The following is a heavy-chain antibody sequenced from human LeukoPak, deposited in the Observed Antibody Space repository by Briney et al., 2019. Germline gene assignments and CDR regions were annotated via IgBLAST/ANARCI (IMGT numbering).Heavy chain of an antibody. CDR2: INHSGST. CDR3: ARALTYYDFWSGYYMGGAFDY. Sequence: SETLSLTCAVYGGSSSGYYWSWIRQPPGKGLEWIGEINHSGSTNYNPSLKSRVTISVDTSKNQFSLKLCSVTAADTAVYYCARALTYYDFWSGYYMGGAFDYWGQGTLVTVSS. J-gene: IGHJ4*02. V-gene: IGHV4-34*01. CDR1: GGSSSGYY. D-gene: IGHD3-3*01.